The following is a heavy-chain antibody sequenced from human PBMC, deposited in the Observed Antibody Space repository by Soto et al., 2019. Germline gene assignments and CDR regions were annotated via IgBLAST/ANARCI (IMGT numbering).Heavy chain of an antibody. J-gene: IGHJ6*02. CDR1: GYTFTRYG. CDR2: INTYNGNT. D-gene: IGHD3-16*01. CDR3: AMVDVYVTPSPQDV. V-gene: IGHV1-18*01. Sequence: QVQLVQSGAEVKNPGASVKVSCKSSGYTFTRYGIGWARQAPGQGLEWMGWINTYNGNTNYAQNVQGRVTLTTDTSTSTAYMELRCLRPNDTSIYYCAMVDVYVTPSPQDVWGQGTTVSVSS.